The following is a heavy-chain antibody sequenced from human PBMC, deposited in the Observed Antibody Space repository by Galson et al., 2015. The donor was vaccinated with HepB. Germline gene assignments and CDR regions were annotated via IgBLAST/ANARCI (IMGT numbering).Heavy chain of an antibody. Sequence: SETLSLTCTVSGGSISSYYWSWIRQPAGKGLEWIGRIYTSGSTNYNPSLKSRVTMSVDTSKNQFPLKLSSVTAADTAVYYCASGPHYGDYDYYYYYYMDVWGKGTTVTVSS. D-gene: IGHD4-17*01. V-gene: IGHV4-4*07. CDR2: IYTSGST. CDR1: GGSISSYY. J-gene: IGHJ6*03. CDR3: ASGPHYGDYDYYYYYYMDV.